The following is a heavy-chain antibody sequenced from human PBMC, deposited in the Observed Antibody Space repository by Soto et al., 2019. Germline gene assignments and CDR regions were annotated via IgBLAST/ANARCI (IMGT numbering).Heavy chain of an antibody. J-gene: IGHJ4*02. V-gene: IGHV4-59*01. CDR2: IYYSGST. D-gene: IGHD6-13*01. CDR1: GGSISSYY. Sequence: LTCTVSGGSISSYYWSWIRQPPGKGLEWIGYIYYSGSTNYNPSLKSRVTISVDTSKNQFSLKLSSVTAADTAVYYCARGYSSSFDYWGQGTLVTVSS. CDR3: ARGYSSSFDY.